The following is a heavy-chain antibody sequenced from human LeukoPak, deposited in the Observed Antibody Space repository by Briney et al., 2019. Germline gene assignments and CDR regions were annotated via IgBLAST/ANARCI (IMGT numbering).Heavy chain of an antibody. CDR2: ISSSGSTI. D-gene: IGHD2-15*01. V-gene: IGHV3-48*03. CDR3: ARDSSFIGHAFDI. Sequence: PGGSLRLSCAASGFTFSSYEMNWVRQAPGKGLEWVSYISSSGSTIYYADSVKGRFTISRDNAKNSLYLQMNSLRAEDTAVYYCARDSSFIGHAFDIWGQGTMVTVSS. CDR1: GFTFSSYE. J-gene: IGHJ3*02.